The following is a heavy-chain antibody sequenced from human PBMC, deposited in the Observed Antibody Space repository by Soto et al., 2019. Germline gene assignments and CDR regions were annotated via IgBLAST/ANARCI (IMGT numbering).Heavy chain of an antibody. CDR3: AKGRYNWNYDPSFDY. J-gene: IGHJ4*02. CDR2: ISWNSGSI. V-gene: IGHV3-9*01. D-gene: IGHD1-7*01. Sequence: PGGSLRLSCAASGFTFSSYAMSWVRQAPGKGLEWVSGISWNSGSIGYADSVKGRFTISRDNAKNSLYLQMNSLRAEDTALYYCAKGRYNWNYDPSFDYWGQGTLVTVSS. CDR1: GFTFSSYA.